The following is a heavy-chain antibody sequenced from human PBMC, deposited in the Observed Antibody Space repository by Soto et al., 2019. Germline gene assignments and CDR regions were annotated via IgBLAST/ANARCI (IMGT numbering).Heavy chain of an antibody. CDR3: AKAGRGPFDY. CDR2: ISWNSGSI. Sequence: SLRLSCAASGFTFDDYAMHWVRQAPGKGLEWVSGISWNSGSIGYADSVKGRFTISRDNAKNSLYLQMNSLRAEDTALYYCAKAGRGPFDYWGQGTLVTVSS. CDR1: GFTFDDYA. V-gene: IGHV3-9*01. D-gene: IGHD3-10*01. J-gene: IGHJ4*02.